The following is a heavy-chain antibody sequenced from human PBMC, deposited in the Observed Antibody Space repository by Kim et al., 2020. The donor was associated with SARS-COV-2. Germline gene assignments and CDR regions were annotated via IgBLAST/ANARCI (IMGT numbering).Heavy chain of an antibody. CDR1: GYSFTTSY. J-gene: IGHJ3*01. Sequence: ASVKVSCKTSGYSFTTSYMHWVRQAPGQGLEWMGMIDPETASTDYAQKFRGRVTITRDTSTSTLYMELSSLRSEDTAIYYCARDIFGFDVWGQGTMVTVS. D-gene: IGHD3-3*01. CDR3: ARDIFGFDV. CDR2: IDPETAST. V-gene: IGHV1-46*01.